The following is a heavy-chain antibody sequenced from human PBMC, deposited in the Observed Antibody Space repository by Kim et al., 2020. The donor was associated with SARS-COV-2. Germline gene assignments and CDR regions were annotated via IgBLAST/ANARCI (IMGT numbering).Heavy chain of an antibody. Sequence: SVKVSCKASGGTFSSYAISWVRQAPGQGLEWMGGIIPIFGTANYAQKFQGRVTITADESTSTAYMELSSLRSEDTAVYYCARDMVRGVRFDYWGQGTLVTVSS. V-gene: IGHV1-69*13. J-gene: IGHJ4*02. D-gene: IGHD3-10*01. CDR1: GGTFSSYA. CDR3: ARDMVRGVRFDY. CDR2: IIPIFGTA.